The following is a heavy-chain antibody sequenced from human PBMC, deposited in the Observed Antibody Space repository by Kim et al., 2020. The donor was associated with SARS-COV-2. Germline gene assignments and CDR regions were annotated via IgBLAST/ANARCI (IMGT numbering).Heavy chain of an antibody. J-gene: IGHJ2*01. CDR2: ISSSSSTI. CDR3: ARGGEHGDYEFRGDHWYFDL. CDR1: GFTFSSYS. V-gene: IGHV3-48*04. D-gene: IGHD4-17*01. Sequence: GGSLRLSCAASGFTFSSYSMNWVRQAPGKGLEWVSYISSSSSTIYYADSVKGRFTISRDNAKNSLYLQMNSLRAEDTAVYYCARGGEHGDYEFRGDHWYFDLWGRGTLVTVSS.